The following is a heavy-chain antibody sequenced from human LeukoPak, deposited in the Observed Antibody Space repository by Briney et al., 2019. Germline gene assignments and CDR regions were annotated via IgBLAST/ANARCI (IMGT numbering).Heavy chain of an antibody. CDR3: ARLYSSSFPLY. Sequence: SSETLSLTCTVSGGSISSYYWSWLRQPPGKGLEWIGYIYYSGSTNYNPSLKSRVTISVDTSKNQFSLKLSSVTAADTAVYYCARLYSSSFPLYWGQGTLVTVSS. D-gene: IGHD6-6*01. V-gene: IGHV4-59*08. CDR1: GGSISSYY. CDR2: IYYSGST. J-gene: IGHJ4*02.